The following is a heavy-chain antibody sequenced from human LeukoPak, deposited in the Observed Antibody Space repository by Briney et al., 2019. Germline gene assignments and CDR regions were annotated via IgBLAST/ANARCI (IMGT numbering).Heavy chain of an antibody. CDR2: ITPIIGTT. V-gene: IGHV1-69*08. J-gene: IGHJ5*02. Sequence: SVKVSCKTSGGTLRSHIFSWVRQAPGQGLEWMGRITPIIGTTNYAQKFQGRVTITADTSTGTVYMEMSNLRSDDTAIYYCTRVNLRGSKYNWFDPWGQGTLVTVPS. D-gene: IGHD4-11*01. CDR1: GGTLRSHI. CDR3: TRVNLRGSKYNWFDP.